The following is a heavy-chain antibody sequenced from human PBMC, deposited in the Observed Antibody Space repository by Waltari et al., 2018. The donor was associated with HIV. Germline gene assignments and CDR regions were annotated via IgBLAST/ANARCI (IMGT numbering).Heavy chain of an antibody. CDR1: GFTFSSYS. V-gene: IGHV3-48*04. CDR3: AKEVVALPHYYYYGLDV. D-gene: IGHD2-15*01. Sequence: EVQLVESGGGLVQPGGSLRLSCAASGFTFSSYSMTWVRQAPGKGLELVLNICSTSKTIYYACAVKGRFTVSRDNAKNALSLQMNSLRAEDTAVYFCAKEVVALPHYYYYGLDVWGQGTTVTVSS. CDR2: ICSTSKTI. J-gene: IGHJ6*02.